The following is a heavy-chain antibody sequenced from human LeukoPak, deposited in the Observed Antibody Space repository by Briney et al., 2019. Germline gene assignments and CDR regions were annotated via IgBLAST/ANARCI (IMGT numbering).Heavy chain of an antibody. D-gene: IGHD6-19*01. J-gene: IGHJ5*02. CDR1: GGSISSYY. Sequence: SETLSLTCTVSGGSISSYYCSWIRQPAGKGLEWIGRIYTSGSTNYNPSLKSRVTMSVDTSKNQFSLKLSSVTAADTAVYYCGRETIAVAGLLNWFDPWGQGTLVTVPP. CDR2: IYTSGST. CDR3: GRETIAVAGLLNWFDP. V-gene: IGHV4-4*07.